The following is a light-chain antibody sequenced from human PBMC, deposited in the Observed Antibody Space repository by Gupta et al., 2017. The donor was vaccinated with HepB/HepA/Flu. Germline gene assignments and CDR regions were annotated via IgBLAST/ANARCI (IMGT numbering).Light chain of an antibody. V-gene: IGLV2-23*02. Sequence: QSALTQPASVSGSPGPSITISCTGTSSDVGSYNLVSWYQQHPGKAPKLMIYEVSKRPSGVSNRFSGSKSGTTASLTISGLQAEDEADYYCCSYAGSSTPVVFGGGTKLTVL. CDR3: CSYAGSSTPVV. J-gene: IGLJ2*01. CDR1: SSDVGSYNL. CDR2: EVS.